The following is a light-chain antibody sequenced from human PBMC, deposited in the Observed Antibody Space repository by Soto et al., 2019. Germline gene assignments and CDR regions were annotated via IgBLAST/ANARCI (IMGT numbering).Light chain of an antibody. V-gene: IGLV2-14*01. Sequence: QAVVTQPGSVAGAPGQAVTISCTGTSSDVGGYNYVSWYQQHPGKAPKLMIYDVSNRPSGVSNRFSGSKSGNTASLTISGLQAEDEADYYCSSYTSSSTLYVFGTGTKVTVL. CDR3: SSYTSSSTLYV. J-gene: IGLJ1*01. CDR2: DVS. CDR1: SSDVGGYNY.